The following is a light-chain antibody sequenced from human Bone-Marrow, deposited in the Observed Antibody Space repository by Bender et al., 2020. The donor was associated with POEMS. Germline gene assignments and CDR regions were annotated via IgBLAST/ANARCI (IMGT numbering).Light chain of an antibody. V-gene: IGLV3-25*03. J-gene: IGLJ3*02. CDR1: ALPKQY. CDR3: QSADNSGTYWV. CDR2: KDS. Sequence: ARITCSGDALPKQYAYWYQQKPGQAPVLVISKDSQRPSGIPERFSGSNSGTTVALTISGVQAEDEADYYCQSADNSGTYWVFGGGTKLTVL.